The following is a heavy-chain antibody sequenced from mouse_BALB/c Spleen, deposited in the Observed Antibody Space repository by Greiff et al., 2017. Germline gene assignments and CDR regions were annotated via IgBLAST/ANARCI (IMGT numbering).Heavy chain of an antibody. CDR3: AREIYYGSEAY. D-gene: IGHD1-1*01. V-gene: IGHV3-2*02. J-gene: IGHJ3*01. Sequence: DVKLQESGPGLVKPSQSLSLTCTVTGYSITSDYAWNWIRQFPGNKLEWMGYISYSGSTSYNPSLKSRISITRDTSKNQFFLQLNSVTTEDTATYYCAREIYYGSEAYWGQGTLVTVSA. CDR2: ISYSGST. CDR1: GYSITSDYA.